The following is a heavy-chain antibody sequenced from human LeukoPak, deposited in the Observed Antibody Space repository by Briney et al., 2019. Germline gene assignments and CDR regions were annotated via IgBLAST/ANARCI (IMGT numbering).Heavy chain of an antibody. CDR1: GFTFDTYP. J-gene: IGHJ4*02. CDR3: ARDRTSGWSFDF. V-gene: IGHV3-64*02. CDR2: ITSDSGHT. D-gene: IGHD6-19*01. Sequence: GGSLRLSCAASGFTFDTYPMHWVRQAPGKGLEFVSSITSDSGHTFYADSVKGRFTISRDNSKNTLYLQMGSLRPDDMGVYYYARDRTSGWSFDFWGQGTLVTVSS.